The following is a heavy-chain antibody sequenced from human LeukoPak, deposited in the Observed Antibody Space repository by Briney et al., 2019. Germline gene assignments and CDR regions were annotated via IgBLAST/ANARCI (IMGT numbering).Heavy chain of an antibody. CDR1: GGSISDGNYY. J-gene: IGHJ4*02. D-gene: IGHD3-3*01. CDR3: ARASEGIGYFDT. CDR2: FYTTGSP. V-gene: IGHV4-61*02. Sequence: SETLSLTCTVSGGSISDGNYYWNWIRQPAGKGLEWIGRFYTTGSPIYSPSLKSRVTISVDTSKNQFSLKLNSVTAADTAVYYCARASEGIGYFDTWGRGSLVTVSS.